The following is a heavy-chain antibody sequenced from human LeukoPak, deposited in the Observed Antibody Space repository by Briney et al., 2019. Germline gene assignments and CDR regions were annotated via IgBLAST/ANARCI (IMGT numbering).Heavy chain of an antibody. Sequence: SETLSLTCAVYGGSFSGYYWSWIRQRPGKGLEWIGEINHSGSTNYNPSLKSRVTISVDTSKNQFSLKLSSVTAADTAVYYCARSEGGYSGYDFDYWGQGTLVTVSS. CDR2: INHSGST. V-gene: IGHV4-34*01. CDR3: ARSEGGYSGYDFDY. D-gene: IGHD5-12*01. CDR1: GGSFSGYY. J-gene: IGHJ4*02.